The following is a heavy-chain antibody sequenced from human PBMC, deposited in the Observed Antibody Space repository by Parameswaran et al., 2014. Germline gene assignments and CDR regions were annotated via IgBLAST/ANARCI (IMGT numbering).Heavy chain of an antibody. CDR3: AREEGPGDYGMDV. CDR2: IYYSGST. D-gene: IGHD4-17*01. J-gene: IGHJ6*02. Sequence: RWIRQPPGKGLEWIGYIYYSGSTYYNPSLKSRVTISVDTSKNQFSLKLSSVTAADTAVYYCAREEGPGDYGMDVWGQGTTVTVSS. V-gene: IGHV4-30-4*01.